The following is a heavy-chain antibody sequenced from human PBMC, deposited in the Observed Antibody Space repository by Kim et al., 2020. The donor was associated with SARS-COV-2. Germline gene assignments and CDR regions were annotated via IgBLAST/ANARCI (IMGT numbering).Heavy chain of an antibody. J-gene: IGHJ4*02. V-gene: IGHV3-23*01. CDR3: AKNRSGSCGGQIDF. D-gene: IGHD3-10*01. CDR1: GFTFSDHG. Sequence: GGSLRLSCGAAGFTFSDHGMTWVRQAPGKGLEWVSSVCGGDRGTYYADSVKGRFTISRDNSKNTLYLQMNSLRAEDTARYYCAKNRSGSCGGQIDFWGQGTLVTVSS. CDR2: VCGGDRGT.